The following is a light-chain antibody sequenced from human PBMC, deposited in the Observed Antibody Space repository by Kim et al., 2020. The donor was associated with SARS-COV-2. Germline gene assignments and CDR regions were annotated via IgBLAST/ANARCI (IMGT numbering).Light chain of an antibody. CDR2: DND. CDR1: SSNIENNY. CDR3: GTWDSNLSVYV. Sequence: GQKVPISASGSSSNIENNYVSWYQQVPGTAPKLLIFDNDERPSGIPDRFSGSKSGTSATLGITGLQTGDEADYYCGTWDSNLSVYVFGTGTKVTVL. J-gene: IGLJ1*01. V-gene: IGLV1-51*01.